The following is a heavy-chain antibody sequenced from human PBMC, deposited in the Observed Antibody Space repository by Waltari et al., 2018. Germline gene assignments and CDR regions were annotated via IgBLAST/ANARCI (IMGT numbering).Heavy chain of an antibody. J-gene: IGHJ4*02. Sequence: EVQLVESGGGLVQTGGSLRLSCAASGFPFSTHWMSWARPAPGKGLEWVANIKQDGSEKYYVDSVKGRFTISRDNAKNSLYLQMNSLRAEDSAVYHCVRGAVDNWGQGTLVTVSS. D-gene: IGHD2-15*01. V-gene: IGHV3-7*01. CDR2: IKQDGSEK. CDR3: VRGAVDN. CDR1: GFPFSTHW.